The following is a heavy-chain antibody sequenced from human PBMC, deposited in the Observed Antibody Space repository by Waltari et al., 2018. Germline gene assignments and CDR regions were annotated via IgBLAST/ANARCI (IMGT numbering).Heavy chain of an antibody. Sequence: EVQLVESGGGLVKPGGSLRLSCAASGFTFSSYSMNWVRQAPGKGLEWVSSISSSSSYIYYADSVKGRFTISRDNAKNSLYLQMNSLRAEDTAVYYCAREGRAYDSGSFNYYYYGMDVWGQGTTVTVSS. CDR3: AREGRAYDSGSFNYYYYGMDV. CDR1: GFTFSSYS. CDR2: ISSSSSYI. D-gene: IGHD4-17*01. J-gene: IGHJ6*02. V-gene: IGHV3-21*01.